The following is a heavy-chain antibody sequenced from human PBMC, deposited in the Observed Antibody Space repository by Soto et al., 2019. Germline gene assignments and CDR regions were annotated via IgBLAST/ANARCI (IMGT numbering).Heavy chain of an antibody. Sequence: QVQLVQSGAEVKRPGSSVKVSCKASGDTFSFYSINWVRQAPGLGLEWMGRVNPILSMSNYAQRLQGRATXTXDXXTSTAYMELSGLRSEDTAMYYCATSYGSGYRAFDYWGQGALVTVSS. CDR3: ATSYGSGYRAFDY. J-gene: IGHJ4*02. CDR2: VNPILSMS. CDR1: GDTFSFYS. D-gene: IGHD3-10*01. V-gene: IGHV1-69*04.